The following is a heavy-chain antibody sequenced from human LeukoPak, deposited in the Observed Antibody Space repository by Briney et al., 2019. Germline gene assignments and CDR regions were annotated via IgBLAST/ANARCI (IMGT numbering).Heavy chain of an antibody. J-gene: IGHJ4*02. CDR3: ARGGYYDSSGYYYPPRPFDY. V-gene: IGHV4-34*01. CDR1: GGSFSGYY. Sequence: SETLSLTCAVYGGSFSGYYWSWIRQPPGKGLEWIGEINHSGSTNYNPSLKSRVTISVDTSKNQFSLKLSSVTAADTAVYYCARGGYYDSSGYYYPPRPFDYWGQGTLVTASS. CDR2: INHSGST. D-gene: IGHD3-22*01.